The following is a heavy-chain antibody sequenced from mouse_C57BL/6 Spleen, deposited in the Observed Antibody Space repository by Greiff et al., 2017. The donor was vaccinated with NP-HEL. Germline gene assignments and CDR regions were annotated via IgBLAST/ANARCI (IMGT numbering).Heavy chain of an antibody. J-gene: IGHJ3*01. Sequence: QVQLKQSGAELVRPGTSVKVSCKASGYAFTNYLIEWVKQRPGQGLEWIGVINPGSGGTNYNEKFKGKATLTADKSSSTAYMQLSSLTSEDSAVYFCARGPYGYDEEDWFAYWGQGTLVTVSA. CDR3: ARGPYGYDEEDWFAY. D-gene: IGHD2-2*01. CDR1: GYAFTNYL. V-gene: IGHV1-54*01. CDR2: INPGSGGT.